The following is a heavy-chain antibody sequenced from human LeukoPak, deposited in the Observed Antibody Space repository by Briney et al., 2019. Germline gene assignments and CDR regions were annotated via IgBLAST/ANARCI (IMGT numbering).Heavy chain of an antibody. CDR2: LGSWGCRQ. CDR1: GLPFSSYA. V-gene: IGHV3-23*01. D-gene: IGHD6-19*01. J-gene: IGHJ4*02. CDR3: AKDVQASSGWPIDY. Sequence: DSLRLSCAASGLPFSSYAMSWVRQATGEGVGWVSALGSWGCRQYYADSVKGRFTISRDNSKNTLYLQMNSLRAEVTAVYYCAKDVQASSGWPIDYWGQGTLVTVS.